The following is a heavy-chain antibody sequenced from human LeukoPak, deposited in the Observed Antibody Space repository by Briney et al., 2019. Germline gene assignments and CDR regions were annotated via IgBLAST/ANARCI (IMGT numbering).Heavy chain of an antibody. CDR2: IYYSGST. J-gene: IGHJ6*03. Sequence: PSETLSLTCTVSGNSISSYYWNWIRQPPGKGLEWIGDIYYSGSTNYNPSLKSRVTISIDTSKNQFSLRLSSVTAADTAVYYCARLTKNDSGTYRFGKKKRGYMDVWGKGTTVTISS. D-gene: IGHD3-10*01. CDR1: GNSISSYY. CDR3: ARLTKNDSGTYRFGKKKRGYMDV. V-gene: IGHV4-59*12.